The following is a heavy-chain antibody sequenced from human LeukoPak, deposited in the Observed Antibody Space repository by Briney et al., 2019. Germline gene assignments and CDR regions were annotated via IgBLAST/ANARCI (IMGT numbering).Heavy chain of an antibody. V-gene: IGHV7-4-1*02. CDR3: ARERYCSGGSCYYYYYGMDV. J-gene: IGHJ6*02. Sequence: ASVKVSCKASGYTFTSYGISWVRQAPGQGLEWMGWINTNTGNPTYAQGFTGRFVFSLDTSVSTAYLQISSLKAEDTAVYYCARERYCSGGSCYYYYYGMDVWGQGTTVTVSS. D-gene: IGHD2-15*01. CDR1: GYTFTSYG. CDR2: INTNTGNP.